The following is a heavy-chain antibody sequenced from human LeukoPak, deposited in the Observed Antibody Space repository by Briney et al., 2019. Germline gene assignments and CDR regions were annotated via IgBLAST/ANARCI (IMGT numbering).Heavy chain of an antibody. Sequence: GGSLRLSCAASGFTFSTYNMNWVRQAPGKGLEWVSSISTSSYYIFYADSVKGRFTISRDSAKNPLYLQMNSLGPEDTAVYYCARDPYSGNYGNYYYYYMDVWGKGTTVTISS. D-gene: IGHD1-26*01. CDR3: ARDPYSGNYGNYYYYYMDV. J-gene: IGHJ6*03. V-gene: IGHV3-21*01. CDR1: GFTFSTYN. CDR2: ISTSSYYI.